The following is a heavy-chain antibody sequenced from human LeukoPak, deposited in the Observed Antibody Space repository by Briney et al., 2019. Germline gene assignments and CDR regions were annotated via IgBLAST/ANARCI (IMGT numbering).Heavy chain of an antibody. CDR3: AKIASSSLTFDY. Sequence: GGSLRLSCAASGFTFSDYYMSWIRQAPGKGLEWVSYISSSGSTIYYADSVKGRFTISRDNAKNSLYLQMNSLRAEDTAVYYCAKIASSSLTFDYWGQGTLVTVSS. CDR1: GFTFSDYY. J-gene: IGHJ4*02. CDR2: ISSSGSTI. D-gene: IGHD6-13*01. V-gene: IGHV3-11*01.